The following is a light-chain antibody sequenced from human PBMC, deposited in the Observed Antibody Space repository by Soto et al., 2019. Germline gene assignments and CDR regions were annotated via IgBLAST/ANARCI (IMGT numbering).Light chain of an antibody. CDR3: QHYGSSPIT. Sequence: EIVVTQSPGTLSLSPGERATLSCRASQSVGSNLAWYQQKPGQAPRLLISGASSRATGIPDRFSGSGSGTDFTLTISRLEPEDFALYFCQHYGSSPITFGQGTRLENK. CDR1: QSVGSN. J-gene: IGKJ5*01. V-gene: IGKV3-20*01. CDR2: GAS.